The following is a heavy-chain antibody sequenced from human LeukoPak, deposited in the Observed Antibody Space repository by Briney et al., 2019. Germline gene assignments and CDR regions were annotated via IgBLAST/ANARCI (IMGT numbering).Heavy chain of an antibody. CDR1: GGSFSGYY. D-gene: IGHD2-21*02. Sequence: PSETLSLTCAVYGGSFSGYYWSWIRQPPGKGLEWIGEINHSGGTNYNPSLKSRVTISVDTSKNQFSLKLSSVTAADTAVYYCARSRTASLDYWGQGTLVTVSS. CDR3: ARSRTASLDY. CDR2: INHSGGT. J-gene: IGHJ4*02. V-gene: IGHV4-34*01.